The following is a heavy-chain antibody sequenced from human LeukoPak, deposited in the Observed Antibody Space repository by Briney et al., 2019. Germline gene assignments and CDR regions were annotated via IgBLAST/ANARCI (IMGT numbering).Heavy chain of an antibody. Sequence: SETLSLTCTVSGGSISSYYWSWIRQPPGKGLEWIGYIYYSGSTNYNPSLKSRVTISVDTSKNQFSLKLSSVTAADTAVYYCARDHQSAISAFDIWGQGTMVTVSS. D-gene: IGHD2-21*01. CDR1: GGSISSYY. J-gene: IGHJ3*02. CDR3: ARDHQSAISAFDI. CDR2: IYYSGST. V-gene: IGHV4-59*01.